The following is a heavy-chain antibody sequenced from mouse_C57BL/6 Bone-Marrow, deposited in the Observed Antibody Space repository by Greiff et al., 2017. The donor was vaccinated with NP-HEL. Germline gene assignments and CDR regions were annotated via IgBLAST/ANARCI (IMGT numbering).Heavy chain of an antibody. CDR1: GYTFTSYW. J-gene: IGHJ1*03. CDR2: INPSNGGT. D-gene: IGHD1-1*01. Sequence: VQLQQPGTELVKPGASVKLSCKASGYTFTSYWMHWVKQRPGQGLEWLGNINPSNGGTNYNEKFQSKATLTVDKSSSTAYMQLSSLTSEDSAVYYCARPSITTVVAVYWYFDVWGTGTTVTVSS. CDR3: ARPSITTVVAVYWYFDV. V-gene: IGHV1-53*01.